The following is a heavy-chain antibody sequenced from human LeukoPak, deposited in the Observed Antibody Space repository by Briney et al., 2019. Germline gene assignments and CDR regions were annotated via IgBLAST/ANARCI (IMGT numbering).Heavy chain of an antibody. CDR2: ISGSGGST. Sequence: GGSLRLSCAASGFTFSSYAMSWDRQAPGKGLEWVSAISGSGGSTYYADSVKGRFTISRDNSKNTLYLQMNSLRAEDTAVYYCAKDQGGNAMGSYFDYWGQGTLVTVSS. CDR1: GFTFSSYA. CDR3: AKDQGGNAMGSYFDY. J-gene: IGHJ4*02. D-gene: IGHD4-23*01. V-gene: IGHV3-23*01.